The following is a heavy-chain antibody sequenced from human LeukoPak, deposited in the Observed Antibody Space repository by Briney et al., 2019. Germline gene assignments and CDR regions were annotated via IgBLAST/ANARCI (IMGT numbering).Heavy chain of an antibody. CDR1: GYTLTGYY. V-gene: IGHV1-2*02. CDR3: ARDKLRARGFDY. CDR2: INPNSGGT. D-gene: IGHD3-10*01. Sequence: ASVTVSCKASGYTLTGYYMHWVRQAPGQGLEWMGWINPNSGGTNYAQKFQGRVTMTRDTSISTAYMELSRLRSDDTAVYYCARDKLRARGFDYWGQGTLVTVSS. J-gene: IGHJ4*02.